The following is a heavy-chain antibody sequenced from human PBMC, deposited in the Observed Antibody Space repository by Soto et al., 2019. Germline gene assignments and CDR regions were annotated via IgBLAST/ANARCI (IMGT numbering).Heavy chain of an antibody. CDR1: GFTFSSYW. D-gene: IGHD6-19*01. Sequence: EVQLVESGGGLVQPGGSLRLSCEASGFTFSSYWMSWVRQAPGKGLEWVANVRQDGSQKYLVDSVKGRFTISRDNAKNSMYLQKNSLRAEDTAVYYCVRYGSSGWHFDSWGQGTLVTVSS. CDR3: VRYGSSGWHFDS. CDR2: VRQDGSQK. V-gene: IGHV3-7*01. J-gene: IGHJ4*02.